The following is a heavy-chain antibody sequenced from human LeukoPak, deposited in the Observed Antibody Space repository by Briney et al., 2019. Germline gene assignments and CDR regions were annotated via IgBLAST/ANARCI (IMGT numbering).Heavy chain of an antibody. J-gene: IGHJ4*02. Sequence: SETLSLTCTVSGGSISSYYWSWIGQPPGKGLEWIGYIYYSGSTNYNPSLKSRVTISVDTSKNQFSLKLSSVTAADTAVYYCARRAAVAGSFFDYWGQGTLVTVSS. D-gene: IGHD6-19*01. CDR1: GGSISSYY. CDR2: IYYSGST. CDR3: ARRAAVAGSFFDY. V-gene: IGHV4-59*08.